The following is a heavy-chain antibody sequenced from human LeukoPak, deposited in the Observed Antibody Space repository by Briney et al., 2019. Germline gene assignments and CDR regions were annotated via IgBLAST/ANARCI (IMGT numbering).Heavy chain of an antibody. CDR3: ARHGGYSSSAAY. V-gene: IGHV4-4*09. D-gene: IGHD6-6*01. CDR1: GGSISSYY. CDR2: IYTTRTT. J-gene: IGHJ4*02. Sequence: SETLSLTCTVSGGSISSYYWSWIRQPPGKGLEWIGYIYTTRTTNYNPSLKSRVTISVDTSKNQFSLKLSSVTAADTAVYYCARHGGYSSSAAYWGQGTLVTVSS.